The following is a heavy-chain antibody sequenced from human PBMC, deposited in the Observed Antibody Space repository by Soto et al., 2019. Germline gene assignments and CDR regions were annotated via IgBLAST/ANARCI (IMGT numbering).Heavy chain of an antibody. Sequence: QVQLVQSGAEVKKPGASVKVSCKASGYTFTSYGISWVRQAPGQGLEWMGWISANTGNTNFAQKLQDRVTMTTDTSTSTAYMELRSLRSDDTAVYYCAGDGRYSGSYGGYYFDYWGQGTLVTVSS. V-gene: IGHV1-18*01. D-gene: IGHD1-26*01. J-gene: IGHJ4*02. CDR3: AGDGRYSGSYGGYYFDY. CDR2: ISANTGNT. CDR1: GYTFTSYG.